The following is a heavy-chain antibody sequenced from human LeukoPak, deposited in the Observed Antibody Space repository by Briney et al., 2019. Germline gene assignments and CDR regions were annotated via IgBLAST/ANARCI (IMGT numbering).Heavy chain of an antibody. J-gene: IGHJ5*02. CDR1: GFAFGSYS. D-gene: IGHD2-2*01. CDR2: ISTCSSFI. CDR3: ARAGSTISWFDR. Sequence: GGSLRLSCAASGFAFGSYSMTWVRQAPGKGLEWVSSISTCSSFIYSADSVTGRFTISRDNAKNSLYLQMNSPRAEDTAVYYCARAGSTISWFDRWGQGTLVIVSS. V-gene: IGHV3-21*01.